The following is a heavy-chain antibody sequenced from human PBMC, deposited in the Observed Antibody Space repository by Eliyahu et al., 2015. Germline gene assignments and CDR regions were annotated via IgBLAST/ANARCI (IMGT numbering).Heavy chain of an antibody. Sequence: EVQLVESGGGLVQPGGSLXPSCXASGFXXXXXYXRWVRQAPGQGLEWVSVIYSGGSTYYADSVKGRFTISRDNSKNTLYLQMNSLRAEDTAVYYCARDLVDSSGWMGLSDYWGQGTLVTVSS. CDR3: ARDLVDSSGWMGLSDY. D-gene: IGHD6-19*01. CDR2: IYSGGST. CDR1: GFXXXXXY. V-gene: IGHV3-66*01. J-gene: IGHJ4*02.